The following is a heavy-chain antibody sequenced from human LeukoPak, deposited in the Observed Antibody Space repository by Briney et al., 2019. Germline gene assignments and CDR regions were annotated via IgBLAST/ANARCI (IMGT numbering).Heavy chain of an antibody. Sequence: GGSLRLSCAASGFSFSSYGMSWVRQAPGKGLEWVSGLVGSGSDRFYADSVKGRFTISRDNSKNTLYLQMNSLRAEDTAVYYCAKAPIAGAILDFDYWGQGTLVTVSS. CDR1: GFSFSSYG. J-gene: IGHJ4*02. CDR2: LVGSGSDR. D-gene: IGHD3-16*02. V-gene: IGHV3-23*01. CDR3: AKAPIAGAILDFDY.